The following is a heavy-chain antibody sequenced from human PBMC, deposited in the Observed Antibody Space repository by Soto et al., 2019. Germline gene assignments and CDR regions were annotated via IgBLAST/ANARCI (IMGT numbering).Heavy chain of an antibody. CDR1: GFRFISYW. CDR2: IYPDDSET. CDR3: LSPERSPSITLREY. D-gene: IGHD3-3*01. Sequence: GESLKISCQGSGFRFISYWIGWVRQRPGKGLEWMGLIYPDDSETRYSPSFQGQVSISVDKSVTTTYLQWSSLKASDTARYECLSPERSPSITLREYWGQGTPVTVSS. J-gene: IGHJ4*02. V-gene: IGHV5-51*01.